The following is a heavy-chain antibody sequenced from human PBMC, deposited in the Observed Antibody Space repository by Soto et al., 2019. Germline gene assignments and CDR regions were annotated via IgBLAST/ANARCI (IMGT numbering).Heavy chain of an antibody. D-gene: IGHD3-10*01. CDR3: ARGRDGAY. CDR2: ISARNGNT. J-gene: IGHJ4*02. V-gene: IGHV1-18*01. CDR1: GYTFTSYG. Sequence: QVHLVQSGAEVKKPGASVKVSCKASGYTFTSYGITWVRQAPGQGLEWMGWISARNGNTDYAQKLQGRVIVTIDTATSTAYMELRSLISDATAVYYCARGRDGAYWGQGAVVTVSS.